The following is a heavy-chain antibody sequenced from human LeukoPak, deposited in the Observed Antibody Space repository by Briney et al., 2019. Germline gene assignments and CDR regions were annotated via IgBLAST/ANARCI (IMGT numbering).Heavy chain of an antibody. V-gene: IGHV3-49*04. CDR2: IRSKAYGGTT. D-gene: IGHD5-24*01. Sequence: GGSLRLSCTASGFTFGDYAMSWVRQAPGKGLEWVGFIRSKAYGGTTEYAASVKGGFTISRDDSKSIAYLQMNSLKTEDTAVYYCTRGSRDGYNCDYWGQGTLVTVSS. CDR3: TRGSRDGYNCDY. J-gene: IGHJ4*02. CDR1: GFTFGDYA.